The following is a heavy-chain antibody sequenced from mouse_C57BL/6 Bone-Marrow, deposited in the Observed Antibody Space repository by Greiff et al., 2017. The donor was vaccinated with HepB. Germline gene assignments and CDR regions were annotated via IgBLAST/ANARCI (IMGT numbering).Heavy chain of an antibody. J-gene: IGHJ4*01. V-gene: IGHV1-47*01. D-gene: IGHD1-1*01. CDR3: ARDYYGSSYPFYYAMDY. CDR2: FHPYNDDT. CDR1: GYTFTTYP. Sequence: VQLQQSGAELVKPGASVKMSCKASGYTFTTYPIEWMKQNHGKSLEWIGNFHPYNDDTKYNEKFKGKATLTVEKSSSTVYLERSRLTSDDSAVYYCARDYYGSSYPFYYAMDYWGQGTSVTVAS.